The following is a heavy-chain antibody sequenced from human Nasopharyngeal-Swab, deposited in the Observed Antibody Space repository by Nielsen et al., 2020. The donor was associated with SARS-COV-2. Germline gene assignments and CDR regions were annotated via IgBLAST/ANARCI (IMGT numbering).Heavy chain of an antibody. CDR3: AAVINPASGGH. J-gene: IGHJ4*02. D-gene: IGHD1-26*01. V-gene: IGHV1-18*01. CDR1: GYTFTSYG. CDR2: ISAYNGNT. Sequence: ASVKVSCKASGYTFTSYGISWVRQAPGQGLEWMGWISAYNGNTNYAQKFQERVTITRDMSTSTAYMELSSLRSEDTAVYYCAAVINPASGGHWGQGTLVTVSS.